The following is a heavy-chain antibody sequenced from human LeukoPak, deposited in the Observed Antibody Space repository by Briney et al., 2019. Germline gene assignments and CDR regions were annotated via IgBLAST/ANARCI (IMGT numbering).Heavy chain of an antibody. V-gene: IGHV3-7*01. D-gene: IGHD5-18*01. CDR3: ASLDSAHPSGVH. CDR1: TFTFLPGW. CDR2: MKRDGSEK. J-gene: IGHJ4*02. Sequence: PGGSLRLSCEASTFTFLPGWMSWVRQAPGKGLEGVAMMKRDGSEKLYVDSVRGRFTISRDNAKNSLYLQMDSLRDEDSALYYCASLDSAHPSGVHWGQGTLVTVSS.